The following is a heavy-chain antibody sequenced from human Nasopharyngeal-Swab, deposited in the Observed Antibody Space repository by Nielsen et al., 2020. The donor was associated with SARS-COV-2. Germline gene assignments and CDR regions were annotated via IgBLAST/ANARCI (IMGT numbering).Heavy chain of an antibody. D-gene: IGHD3-3*01. CDR3: TRDPPGYDFWSGPDY. CDR1: GFTFGDYA. Sequence: GGSLRLSCTASGFTFGDYAMSWVRQAPGKGLEWVGFIRSKAYGGTTEYAASVKGRFTISRDDSKSIAYLQMNSLKTEDTAVYYCTRDPPGYDFWSGPDYWGQGTLVTVSS. V-gene: IGHV3-49*04. J-gene: IGHJ4*02. CDR2: IRSKAYGGTT.